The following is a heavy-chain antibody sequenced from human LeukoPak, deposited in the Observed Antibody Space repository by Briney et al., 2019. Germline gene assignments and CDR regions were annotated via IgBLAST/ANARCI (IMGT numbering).Heavy chain of an antibody. J-gene: IGHJ5*02. V-gene: IGHV4-39*07. CDR3: ARERSSSGGHNWFDP. CDR1: GGYIITSGHY. D-gene: IGHD4-23*01. CDR2: VYFTGVT. Sequence: KTSETLSLTCTVSGGYIITSGHYWGWIRQPPGKGLEWIGSVYFTGVTSTNPFFRSRMSISVDTSKNQFSLNLTSVTAAAAAVYYCARERSSSGGHNWFDPWGQGTLVTVSS.